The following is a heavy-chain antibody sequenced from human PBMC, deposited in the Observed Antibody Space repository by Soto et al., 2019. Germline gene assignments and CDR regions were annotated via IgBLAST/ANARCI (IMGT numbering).Heavy chain of an antibody. D-gene: IGHD6-13*01. CDR2: INPSGGST. Sequence: GASVKVSCKASGYTFTSYYMHWVRQAPGQGLEWMGIINPSGGSTSYAQKFQGRVTMTRDTSTSTVYMELSSLRSEDTAVYDCARVGAAADDFEIWGQGTRVTVSS. CDR1: GYTFTSYY. V-gene: IGHV1-46*01. CDR3: ARVGAAADDFEI. J-gene: IGHJ3*02.